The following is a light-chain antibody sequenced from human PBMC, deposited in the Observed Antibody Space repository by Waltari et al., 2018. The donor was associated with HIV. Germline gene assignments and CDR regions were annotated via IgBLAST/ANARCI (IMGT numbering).Light chain of an antibody. J-gene: IGLJ2*01. CDR2: AVS. V-gene: IGLV2-14*03. Sequence: QSALTQPASVSGSPGQSITISCTGTSSDVGGYNYVHWYQPPPGQAPKLLISAVSNRPSGISNRFSCSKSGNTASLTISGLQTEDEANYYCSSYTTSTTPVVFGGGTKLTVL. CDR1: SSDVGGYNY. CDR3: SSYTTSTTPVV.